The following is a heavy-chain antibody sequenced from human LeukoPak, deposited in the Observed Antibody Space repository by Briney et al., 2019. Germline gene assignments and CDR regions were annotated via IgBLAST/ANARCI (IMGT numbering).Heavy chain of an antibody. CDR1: GFTFTSYA. V-gene: IGHV3-23*01. Sequence: GGSLRLSCAASGFTFTSYAMNWVRQAPGKGLEWVSAVSGNGGTTYYADSVKGRFTISRDNSKNTMYLQMNSLRAEGTAIYYCAKDKTWGGPFDYWGQGTLVTVSS. CDR2: VSGNGGTT. J-gene: IGHJ4*02. CDR3: AKDKTWGGPFDY. D-gene: IGHD7-27*01.